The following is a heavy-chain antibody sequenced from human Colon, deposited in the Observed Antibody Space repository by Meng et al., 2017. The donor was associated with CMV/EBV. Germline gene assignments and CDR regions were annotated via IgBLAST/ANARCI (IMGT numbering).Heavy chain of an antibody. CDR1: GFTFTDHY. CDR3: ARVWRGRWFAP. Sequence: CAASGFTFTDHYMDWVRLAPGKGLEWVGRSRNKANSYTTEYAASVKGRFTISRDDSKNSVYLQMNSLKTEDTAVYYCARVWRGRWFAPWGQGTLVTVSS. J-gene: IGHJ5*02. V-gene: IGHV3-72*01. CDR2: SRNKANSYTT. D-gene: IGHD2-21*01.